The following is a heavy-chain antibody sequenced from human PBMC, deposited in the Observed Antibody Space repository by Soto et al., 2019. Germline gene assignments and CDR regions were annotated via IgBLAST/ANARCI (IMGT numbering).Heavy chain of an antibody. CDR2: IHYSGDT. Sequence: PSETLSLTCTVSGGSIRSYYWSWIRQPPGKGLEWIGYIHYSGDTVYNPSLKSRVTISVDTSDNQFSLRLSSVTAADTAVYFCARHAYYTSADPWGQGTLVTVSS. V-gene: IGHV4-59*08. CDR3: ARHAYYTSADP. J-gene: IGHJ5*02. D-gene: IGHD3-10*01. CDR1: GGSIRSYY.